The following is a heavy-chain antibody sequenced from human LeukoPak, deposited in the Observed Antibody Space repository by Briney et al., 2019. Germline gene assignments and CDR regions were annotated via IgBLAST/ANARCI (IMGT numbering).Heavy chain of an antibody. J-gene: IGHJ3*01. V-gene: IGHV3-7*01. CDR2: INQDESER. CDR1: GFTFSDYY. D-gene: IGHD6-19*01. CDR3: ARYGNGEWLAHYAFDV. Sequence: GGSLRLSCAASGFTFSDYYMSWIRQAPGKGLEWVANINQDESERNYVDSVKGRFTISRDNAKNSLDLQMNGLRAEDTAVYYCARYGNGEWLAHYAFDVWGQGTMVTVAS.